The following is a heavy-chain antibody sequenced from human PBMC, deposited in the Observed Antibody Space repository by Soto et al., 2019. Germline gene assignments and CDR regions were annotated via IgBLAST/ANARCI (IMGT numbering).Heavy chain of an antibody. CDR1: GGTFSSYA. CDR3: ARGTHYYDSSGYYYIRIFDY. D-gene: IGHD3-22*01. V-gene: IGHV1-2*04. Sequence: AASVKVSCKASGGTFSSYAISWVRQAPGQGLEWMGGIIPNSGGTNYAQKFQGWVTMTRDTSISTAYMELSRLRSDDTAVYYCARGTHYYDSSGYYYIRIFDYWGQGTLVTVSS. CDR2: IIPNSGGT. J-gene: IGHJ4*02.